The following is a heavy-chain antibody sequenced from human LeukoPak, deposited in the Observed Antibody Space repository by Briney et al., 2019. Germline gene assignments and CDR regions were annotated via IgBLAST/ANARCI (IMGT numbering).Heavy chain of an antibody. CDR2: ISSSGSTI. J-gene: IGHJ4*02. CDR1: GFTFSDYY. Sequence: GGSLRLCCAASGFTFSDYYMSWIRQAPGKGLEWVSYISSSGSTIYYADSVKGRFTISRDNAKNSLYLQMNSLRAEDTAVYYCAREAEERILGYCSGGSCYVDYWGQGTLVTVSS. D-gene: IGHD2-15*01. V-gene: IGHV3-11*04. CDR3: AREAEERILGYCSGGSCYVDY.